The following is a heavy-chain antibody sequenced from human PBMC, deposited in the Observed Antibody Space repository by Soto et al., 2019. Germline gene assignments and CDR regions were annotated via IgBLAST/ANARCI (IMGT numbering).Heavy chain of an antibody. V-gene: IGHV4-59*01. Sequence: SETLSLTCTVSGGSISPYYWSWIRQPPGKGLEWIGYIYYSGSTNYNPSLKSRVTISVDMSKNQFSLKLSSVTAADTAVYYCARVIGYYDSSGFYPYVDFWGQGTLVTVSS. CDR3: ARVIGYYDSSGFYPYVDF. D-gene: IGHD3-22*01. CDR2: IYYSGST. J-gene: IGHJ4*02. CDR1: GGSISPYY.